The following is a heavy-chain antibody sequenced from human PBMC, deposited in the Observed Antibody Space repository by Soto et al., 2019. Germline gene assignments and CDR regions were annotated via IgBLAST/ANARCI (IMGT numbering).Heavy chain of an antibody. V-gene: IGHV3-48*03. D-gene: IGHD1-26*01. CDR2: ILHSGEII. CDR3: ATLLSGSSGPLFDQ. J-gene: IGHJ4*02. CDR1: GFKFSSYE. Sequence: EVQLEESGGGLVQPGGSLRLACAGSGFKFSSYEMNWVRQAPGKGLAWLSFILHSGEIIYYADSVKGRFTISRDNAKNLLYLHMNTLRVEDTAIYYCATLLSGSSGPLFDQWGQGTLVTVSS.